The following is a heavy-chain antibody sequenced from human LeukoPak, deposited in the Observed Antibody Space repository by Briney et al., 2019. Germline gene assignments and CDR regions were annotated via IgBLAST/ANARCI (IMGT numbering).Heavy chain of an antibody. J-gene: IGHJ4*02. V-gene: IGHV3-48*01. CDR1: GFTFSGYG. D-gene: IGHD3-3*01. CDR2: ISSSSSTI. Sequence: GGSLRLSCAASGFTFSGYGMNWVRQAPGKGLEWVSYISSSSSTIYYADSVKGRFTISRDNAKNSLYLQMNSLRAEDTAVYYCARGAIRFLEWLLTPTFDYWGQGTLVTVSS. CDR3: ARGAIRFLEWLLTPTFDY.